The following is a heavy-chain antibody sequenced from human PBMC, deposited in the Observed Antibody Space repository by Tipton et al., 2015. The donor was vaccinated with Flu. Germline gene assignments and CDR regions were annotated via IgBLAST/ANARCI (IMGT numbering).Heavy chain of an antibody. CDR1: GFTFSSYW. Sequence: SLRLSCAASGFTFSSYWMTWVRQVPGKGLEWVAHIKEDASERYYVDSVKGRFTISRDNAQSSLFLQMNSLRAEDTAVYYCATRSGGFFDYWGQGTLVTVSS. V-gene: IGHV3-7*01. CDR2: IKEDASER. CDR3: ATRSGGFFDY. D-gene: IGHD2-8*02. J-gene: IGHJ4*02.